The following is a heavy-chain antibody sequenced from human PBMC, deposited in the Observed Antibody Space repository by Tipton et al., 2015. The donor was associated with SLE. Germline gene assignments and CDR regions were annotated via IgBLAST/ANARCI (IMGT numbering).Heavy chain of an antibody. CDR3: AKSQGHPDQTVPDS. D-gene: IGHD2-2*01. J-gene: IGHJ4*02. CDR2: IWNDGGKT. Sequence: SLRLSCAASEFTVSSNYMSWVRQAPGKGLEWVAVIWNDGGKTYYANSVKGRFAISRDNPTNTLWLQMNSLRPHDTGVYYCAKSQGHPDQTVPDSWGQGTLVTVSS. CDR1: EFTVSSNY. V-gene: IGHV3-30*18.